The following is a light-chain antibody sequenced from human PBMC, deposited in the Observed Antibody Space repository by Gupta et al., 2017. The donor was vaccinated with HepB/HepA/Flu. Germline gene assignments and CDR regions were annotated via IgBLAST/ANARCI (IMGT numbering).Light chain of an antibody. V-gene: IGKV3-11*01. J-gene: IGKJ2*04. Sequence: EIVLTQSPATLSLSLGERATLSCRASQGVGSYLAWYQQKPGQAPRLVIYDASKRAAGIPARFSGSGSGTDFTLTISSLEPEDFAVYYCQQRSNWPPTCSFGQGTKLQIK. CDR3: QQRSNWPPTCS. CDR1: QGVGSY. CDR2: DAS.